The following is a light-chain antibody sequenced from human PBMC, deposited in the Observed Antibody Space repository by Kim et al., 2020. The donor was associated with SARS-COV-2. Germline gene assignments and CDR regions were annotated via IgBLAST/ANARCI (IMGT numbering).Light chain of an antibody. J-gene: IGKJ2*01. CDR1: QDISNY. CDR3: QQYDNLPS. CDR2: DAS. V-gene: IGKV1-33*01. Sequence: LSAAVGDRFTITCQASQDISNYLSWYQQKPGKAPKLLIYDASNLETGVPSRFSGSGSGTDFTFTISSLQPEDIATYYCQQYDNLPSFGQGTKLEI.